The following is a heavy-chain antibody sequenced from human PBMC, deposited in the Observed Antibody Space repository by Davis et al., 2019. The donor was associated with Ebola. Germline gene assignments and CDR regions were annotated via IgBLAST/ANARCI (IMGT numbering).Heavy chain of an antibody. J-gene: IGHJ6*02. Sequence: PGGSLRLSCAASGFTFSSYAMSWVRQAPGKGLEWVSGISGSGGSTYYADSVKGRFTISRDNAKNTLYLQMNSLRAEDTAVYYCAREFAPAAGLYYYYYYGMDVWGQGTTVTVSS. D-gene: IGHD6-13*01. V-gene: IGHV3-23*01. CDR2: ISGSGGST. CDR1: GFTFSSYA. CDR3: AREFAPAAGLYYYYYYGMDV.